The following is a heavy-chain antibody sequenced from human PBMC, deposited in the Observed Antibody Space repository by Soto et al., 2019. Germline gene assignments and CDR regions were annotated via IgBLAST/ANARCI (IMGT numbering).Heavy chain of an antibody. V-gene: IGHV3-23*01. J-gene: IGHJ4*02. D-gene: IGHD6-19*01. CDR2: ISGSGGST. CDR1: GFTFSSYA. CDR3: AKDFYRRQWLVRYYFYF. Sequence: PGGSLRLSCAASGFTFSSYAMSWVRQAPGKGLEWVSAISGSGGSTYYADSVKGRFTISRDNSKNTLYLQMNSLRAEDTAVYYCAKDFYRRQWLVRYYFYFWGQGSLVPVSS.